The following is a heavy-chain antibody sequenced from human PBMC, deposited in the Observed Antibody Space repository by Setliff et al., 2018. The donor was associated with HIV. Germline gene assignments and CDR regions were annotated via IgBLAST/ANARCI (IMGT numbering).Heavy chain of an antibody. CDR2: IFFTGNT. D-gene: IGHD2-2*01. J-gene: IGHJ6*03. CDR3: VRGYCSSTTCYEDYYYMDV. V-gene: IGHV4-59*01. CDR1: GGSISGYY. Sequence: SETLSLTCTVSGGSISGYYWSWIRQPPGKGLEYIGSIFFTGNTIYNPSLKARVTLSVDMSKNQVFLRLSSVTAADTAVYYCVRGYCSSTTCYEDYYYMDVWGKVSTVTVSS.